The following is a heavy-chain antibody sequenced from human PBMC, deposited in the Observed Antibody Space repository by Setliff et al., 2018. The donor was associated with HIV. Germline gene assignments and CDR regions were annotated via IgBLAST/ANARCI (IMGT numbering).Heavy chain of an antibody. CDR2: TSYDGSNK. CDR1: GFTFSSYW. CDR3: ANSYSASGNYHYYDYLDV. D-gene: IGHD3-10*01. Sequence: GSLRLSCAASGFTFSSYWMSWVRQAPGKGLEWVAVTSYDGSNKYYADSVKGRFTISRDNSKNTLYLQMNSLRIEDSGAYYCANSYSASGNYHYYDYLDVWGKGTTVTVSS. V-gene: IGHV3-30*18. J-gene: IGHJ6*03.